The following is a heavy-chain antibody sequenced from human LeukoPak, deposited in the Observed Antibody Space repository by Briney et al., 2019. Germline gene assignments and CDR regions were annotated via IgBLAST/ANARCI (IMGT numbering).Heavy chain of an antibody. CDR1: GYTFTSYG. CDR2: ISAYNGNT. V-gene: IGHV1-18*01. D-gene: IGHD2-8*02. CDR3: ARVLVYFDY. J-gene: IGHJ4*02. Sequence: ASVKVSCKASGYTFTSYGISWVRQAPGQGLEWMGWISAYNGNTNYAQKLQGRVTITADESTSTAYMELSSLRSEDTAVYYCARVLVYFDYWGQGTLVTVSS.